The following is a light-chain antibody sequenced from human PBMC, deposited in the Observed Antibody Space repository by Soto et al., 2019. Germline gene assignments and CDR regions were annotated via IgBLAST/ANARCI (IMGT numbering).Light chain of an antibody. V-gene: IGKV1-39*01. Sequence: DIQMTQSPSSLSASVGDRVTITCRASQSISSYLNWYQQKPGKAAKLPIYAASSLQSGVPSRFSGSGSGTDFTLTISSLQPEDFATYYCQQSYSTPGYTFGQGTKLEIK. J-gene: IGKJ2*01. CDR3: QQSYSTPGYT. CDR2: AAS. CDR1: QSISSY.